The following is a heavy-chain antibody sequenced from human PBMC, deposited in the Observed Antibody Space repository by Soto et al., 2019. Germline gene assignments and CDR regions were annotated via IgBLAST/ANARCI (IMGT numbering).Heavy chain of an antibody. CDR2: IYYSGST. J-gene: IGHJ6*02. Sequence: SETLSLTCTVSGGSISSGDYYWSWIRQPPGKGLEWIGYIYYSGSTYYNPSLKSRVTISVDTSKNQFSLKLSSVTAADTAVYYCARERRYYDYYGMDVWGQGTTVTVSS. V-gene: IGHV4-30-4*01. CDR1: GGSISSGDYY. CDR3: ARERRYYDYYGMDV.